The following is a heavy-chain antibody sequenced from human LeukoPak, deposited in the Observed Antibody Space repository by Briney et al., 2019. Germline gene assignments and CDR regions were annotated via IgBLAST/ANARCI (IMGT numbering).Heavy chain of an antibody. D-gene: IGHD3-22*01. J-gene: IGHJ5*02. V-gene: IGHV4-59*11. CDR2: IYYSGST. CDR1: GGSISSHY. CDR3: ARANRGYYDSSGYSPWFDP. Sequence: SETLSLTCTVSGGSISSHYWSWIRQPPGRGLEWIGYIYYSGSTNYNPSLKSRVTISVDTSKNQFSLKLSSVTAADTAVYYCARANRGYYDSSGYSPWFDPWGQGTLVTVSS.